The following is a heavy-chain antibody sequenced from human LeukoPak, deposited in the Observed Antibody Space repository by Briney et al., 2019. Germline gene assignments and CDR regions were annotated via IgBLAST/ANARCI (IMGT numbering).Heavy chain of an antibody. V-gene: IGHV4-59*01. Sequence: PSETLSLTCTVSGVSIRTYYWSWIRQPPGKGLEWIGCISHSGSTDYNPSLKSRLTMSVDTSKNQFSLKLTSVTAADTAMYYCARGLRPRDYYYYGLDVWGPGTTVTVSS. D-gene: IGHD4-17*01. CDR1: GVSIRTYY. J-gene: IGHJ6*02. CDR2: ISHSGST. CDR3: ARGLRPRDYYYYGLDV.